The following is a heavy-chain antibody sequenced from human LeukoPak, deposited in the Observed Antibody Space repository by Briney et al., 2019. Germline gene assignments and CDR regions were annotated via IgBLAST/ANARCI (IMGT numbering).Heavy chain of an antibody. CDR1: GFTFQSYS. CDR2: IKRSSSTI. CDR3: ARDYGGYSYVFDY. D-gene: IGHD5-18*01. V-gene: IGHV3-48*02. J-gene: IGHJ4*02. Sequence: GGSLRLSCAASGFTFQSYSMYWGRQAPGKGLEWVSYIKRSSSTIYYADSAKGRFTVSRDDAKNSLFLQMNSLRDEDTAVYYCARDYGGYSYVFDYWGQGTLVTVSS.